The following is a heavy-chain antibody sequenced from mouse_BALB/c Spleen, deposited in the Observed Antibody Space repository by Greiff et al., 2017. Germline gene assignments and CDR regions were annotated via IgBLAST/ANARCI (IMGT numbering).Heavy chain of an antibody. CDR1: GYSFTGYT. D-gene: IGHD2-2*01. Sequence: EVKLMESGPELVKPGASMKISCKASGYSFTGYTMNWVKQSHGKNLEWIGLINPYNGGTSYNQKFKGKATLTVDKSSSTAYMELLSLTSEDSAVYYCARGSIYYGYDNYAMDYWGQGTSVTVSS. CDR3: ARGSIYYGYDNYAMDY. V-gene: IGHV1-18*01. CDR2: INPYNGGT. J-gene: IGHJ4*01.